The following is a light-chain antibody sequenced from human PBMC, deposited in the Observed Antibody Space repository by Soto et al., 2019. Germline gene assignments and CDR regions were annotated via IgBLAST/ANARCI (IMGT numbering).Light chain of an antibody. CDR3: QHYDNLPPLA. J-gene: IGKJ4*01. Sequence: DIQMTQSPSSLSASVGDRVTITCQASQDISNYLNWYQQKPGKAPKLLIYDASNLETGVPSRLSGSGPGTDSTFTISALQPEDIATYYCQHYDNLPPLAFGGGTKVEIK. CDR2: DAS. CDR1: QDISNY. V-gene: IGKV1-33*01.